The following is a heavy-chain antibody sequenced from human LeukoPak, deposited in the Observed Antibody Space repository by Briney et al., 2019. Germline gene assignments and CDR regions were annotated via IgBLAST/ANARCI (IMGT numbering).Heavy chain of an antibody. CDR3: AKDRGYCSGGSCLHFDY. V-gene: IGHV3-30*14. J-gene: IGHJ4*02. CDR1: GFTFSSYA. D-gene: IGHD2-15*01. CDR2: ISYDGSNK. Sequence: GGSLRLSCAASGFTFSSYAMHWVRQAPGKGLEWVAVISYDGSNKKYADSVKGRFTISRDNSKNTLYLQMNSLRADDTAVYYCAKDRGYCSGGSCLHFDYWGQGTLVTVSS.